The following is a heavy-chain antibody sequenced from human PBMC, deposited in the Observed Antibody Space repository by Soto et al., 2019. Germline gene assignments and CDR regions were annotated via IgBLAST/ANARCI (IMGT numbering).Heavy chain of an antibody. J-gene: IGHJ4*02. D-gene: IGHD3-16*02. Sequence: QITSKESGPTLVKPTQTLTLTCTFSGFSLSTSGVGVDWIRQPPGNALEWLALIYWDDEKRYSPSLKSRLTITKTTLKKLVVLTMTNMDPGDTATYYCAHRLHDDYVWGRYRQPYYFHYWGQGTLVPVSS. CDR3: AHRLHDDYVWGRYRQPYYFHY. V-gene: IGHV2-5*02. CDR2: IYWDDEK. CDR1: GFSLSTSGVG.